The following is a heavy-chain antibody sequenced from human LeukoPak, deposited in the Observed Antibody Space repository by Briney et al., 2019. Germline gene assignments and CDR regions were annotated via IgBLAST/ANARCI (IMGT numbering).Heavy chain of an antibody. D-gene: IGHD1-1*01. J-gene: IGHJ4*02. CDR2: ISGSGGST. CDR1: GFTFSSYA. CDR3: AKATGNLGN. Sequence: GGSLRLSCAASGFTFSSYAMSWVRQAPGKGLEWVSAISGSGGSTYYADSVKGRFTISRDNSKNTLYVQMNSLTAEDTAIYYCAKATGNLGNWGQGTLVTVSS. V-gene: IGHV3-23*01.